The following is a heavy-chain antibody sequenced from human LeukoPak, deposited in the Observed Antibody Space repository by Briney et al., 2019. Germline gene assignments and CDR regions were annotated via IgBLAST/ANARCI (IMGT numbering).Heavy chain of an antibody. V-gene: IGHV3-7*01. Sequence: GGSLRLSCAASGFTFSTFWMSWVRQAPGKGLEWVANINQDGSKKFYVDSVKGRFTISRDNAKNSLYLQMNSLRAEDTAVYYCARDYGSGSYIYWGQGTLVTVSS. CDR3: ARDYGSGSYIY. J-gene: IGHJ4*02. CDR1: GFTFSTFW. D-gene: IGHD3-10*01. CDR2: INQDGSKK.